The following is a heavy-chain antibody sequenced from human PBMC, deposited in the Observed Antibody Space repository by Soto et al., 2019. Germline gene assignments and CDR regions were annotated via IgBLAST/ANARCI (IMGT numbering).Heavy chain of an antibody. J-gene: IGHJ4*02. CDR1: GFSLSSSGVG. V-gene: IGHV2-5*02. Sequence: QITLTESGPARVQPTQTLALTCTFSGFSLSSSGVGVGWIRQPPGKALEWLAVIYWDDDKRYNPSLKSRLSIMKXXTXNXXVLTMTYMDPVDTATYFCAHRGYMNGHWDQGCLDHWGKGTLVTV. D-gene: IGHD5-18*01. CDR2: IYWDDDK. CDR3: AHRGYMNGHWDQGCLDH.